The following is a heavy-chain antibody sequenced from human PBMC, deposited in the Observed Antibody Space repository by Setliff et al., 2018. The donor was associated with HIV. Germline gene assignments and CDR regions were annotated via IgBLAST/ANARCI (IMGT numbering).Heavy chain of an antibody. CDR2: ISSSGSPI. Sequence: GGSLRLSCAASGFTFSSYEMNWVRQAPGKGLEWVSYISSSGSPIYYADSVKGRFTISRDNAKNSLYLQMNSLRAEDTAVYYCARDLVYYYDNSGSFYVAEYFQHWGQGTLVTVSS. CDR1: GFTFSSYE. D-gene: IGHD3-22*01. CDR3: ARDLVYYYDNSGSFYVAEYFQH. J-gene: IGHJ1*01. V-gene: IGHV3-48*03.